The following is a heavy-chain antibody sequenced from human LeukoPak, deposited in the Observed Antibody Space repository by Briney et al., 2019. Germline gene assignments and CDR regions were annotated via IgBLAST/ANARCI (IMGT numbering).Heavy chain of an antibody. CDR1: GFTFSSYG. D-gene: IGHD2/OR15-2a*01. CDR3: AREGPRGNSQFDY. J-gene: IGHJ4*02. Sequence: GGSLRLSCAASGFTFSSYGMHWVRQAPGKGLEWVALIWYDGSNKCYTDSVKGRLTISRDNSKNTLYLQMNSQRAEDTAIYYCAREGPRGNSQFDYWGQGTLVTVSS. CDR2: IWYDGSNK. V-gene: IGHV3-33*01.